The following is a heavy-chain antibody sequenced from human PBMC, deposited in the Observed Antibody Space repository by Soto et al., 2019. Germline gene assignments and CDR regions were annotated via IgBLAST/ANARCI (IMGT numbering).Heavy chain of an antibody. CDR1: VGSFSGYY. Sequence: PSETLSLTCAFYVGSFSGYYWSCIREPPGKGLEWIGEINHSGSTNYNPSLKSRVTISVDTSKNQFSLKLSSVTAADTAVYYCARSQSNCSSTSCPGGDTTPNWFQPWGQATLVSVSS. V-gene: IGHV4-34*01. J-gene: IGHJ5*02. CDR2: INHSGST. D-gene: IGHD2-2*01. CDR3: ARSQSNCSSTSCPGGDTTPNWFQP.